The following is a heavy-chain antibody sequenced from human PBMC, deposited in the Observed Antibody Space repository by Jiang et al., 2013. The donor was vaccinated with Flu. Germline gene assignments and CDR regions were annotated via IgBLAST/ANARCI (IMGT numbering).Heavy chain of an antibody. Sequence: GSGLVKPSETLSLTCTVSGGSISSYYWSWIRQPPGKGLEWIGYIYYSGSTNYNPSLKSRVTISVDTSKNQFSLKLSSVTAADTAVYYCARHPLYSSGWYRYYGMDVWGKGPRSPSP. CDR2: IYYSGST. CDR1: GGSISSYY. D-gene: IGHD6-19*01. J-gene: IGHJ6*01. CDR3: ARHPLYSSGWYRYYGMDV. V-gene: IGHV4-59*08.